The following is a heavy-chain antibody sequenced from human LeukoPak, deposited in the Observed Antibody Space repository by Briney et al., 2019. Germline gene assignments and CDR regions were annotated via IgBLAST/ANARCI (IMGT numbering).Heavy chain of an antibody. CDR1: GDTFTSYG. J-gene: IGHJ4*02. V-gene: IGHV1-8*02. Sequence: ASVKVSCKASGDTFTSYGISWVRQATGQGLEWMGWMSPNNGNTGYAQKFQGRVTMTRDTSINTAYMELSSLRSEDTAVYYCASNPPRTGDFNYWGQGALVTVSS. D-gene: IGHD7-27*01. CDR3: ASNPPRTGDFNY. CDR2: MSPNNGNT.